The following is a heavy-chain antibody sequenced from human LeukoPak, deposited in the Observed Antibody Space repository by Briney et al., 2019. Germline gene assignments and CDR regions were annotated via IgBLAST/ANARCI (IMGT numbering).Heavy chain of an antibody. CDR3: PGARGSSLYY. D-gene: IGHD6-13*01. V-gene: IGHV3-74*01. CDR1: GFTCSSYW. Sequence: GGSLRRYGAAYGFTCSSYWMHWVRKAPGNGLVWVSRPNSDGRSNSYEDSVKGRFTISRDNAKNTLYLQMNSLRAEDTAVYYCPGARGSSLYYWGQGTLVTVSS. J-gene: IGHJ4*02. CDR2: PNSDGRSN.